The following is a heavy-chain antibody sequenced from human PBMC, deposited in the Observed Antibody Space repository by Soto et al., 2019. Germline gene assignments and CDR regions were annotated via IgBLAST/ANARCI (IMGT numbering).Heavy chain of an antibody. CDR1: VYSFTGYA. CDR3: ARDCSGGSCYLAMDY. CDR2: INAGNGNT. V-gene: IGHV1-3*01. D-gene: IGHD2-15*01. J-gene: IGHJ4*02. Sequence: XSVKVSCKASVYSFTGYAMHWVRQAPGQRLEWMGWINAGNGNTKYSQKLQGRVTITRDTSASTAYMELSSLRSEDTAVYYCARDCSGGSCYLAMDYWGQGTLVTVSS.